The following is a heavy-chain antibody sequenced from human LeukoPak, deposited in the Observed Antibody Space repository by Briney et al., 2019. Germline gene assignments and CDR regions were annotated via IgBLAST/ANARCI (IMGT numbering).Heavy chain of an antibody. D-gene: IGHD4-17*01. CDR2: IRSKAYGGTT. J-gene: IGHJ4*02. Sequence: PGGSLRLSCTASGFTFGDYAMSWFRQAPGKGLEWVGFIRSKAYGGTTEYAASVKGRFTISRDDSKSIAYLQMNSLKTEDTAVYYCTRDIWERYGDFYDYWGQGTLVTVSS. CDR1: GFTFGDYA. V-gene: IGHV3-49*03. CDR3: TRDIWERYGDFYDY.